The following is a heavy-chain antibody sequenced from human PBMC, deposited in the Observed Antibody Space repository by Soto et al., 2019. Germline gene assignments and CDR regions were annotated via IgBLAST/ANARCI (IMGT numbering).Heavy chain of an antibody. CDR2: TYYRSKWYN. CDR3: ARFFEYRSSSRYNWFDP. CDR1: GDSVSSNSAA. D-gene: IGHD6-6*01. J-gene: IGHJ5*02. V-gene: IGHV6-1*01. Sequence: SQTLSLTCAISGDSVSSNSAAWNWIRQSPSRGLEWLGRTYYRSKWYNDYAVSVKSRITINPDTSKNQFSLQLNSVTPEDTAVYYCARFFEYRSSSRYNWFDPWGQGTLVTVSS.